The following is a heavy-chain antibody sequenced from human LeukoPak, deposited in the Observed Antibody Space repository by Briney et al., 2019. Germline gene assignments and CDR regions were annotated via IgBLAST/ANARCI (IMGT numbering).Heavy chain of an antibody. J-gene: IGHJ4*02. Sequence: EAGGSLRLSCAASAFTLSDYYMHWLRPVPGKGLVWVSHINSDGSSTGYADSVKGRFTISRDNAKNTLYLHLNSLRAEDTAVYYCARGKYNYACDGWGKGTLVTVSS. CDR1: AFTLSDYY. V-gene: IGHV3-74*01. CDR2: INSDGSST. CDR3: ARGKYNYACDG. D-gene: IGHD5-18*01.